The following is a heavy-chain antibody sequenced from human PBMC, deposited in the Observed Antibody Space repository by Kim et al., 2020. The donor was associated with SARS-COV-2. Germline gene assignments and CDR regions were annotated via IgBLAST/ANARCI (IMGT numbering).Heavy chain of an antibody. CDR1: GFTFSSYS. Sequence: GGSLRLSCAASGFTFSSYSMNWVRQAPGKGLEWVSSISSSSSYIYYADSVKGRFTISRDNAKNSLYLQMNSLRAEDTAVYYCARDLFGNHPAPYYYYGMDVWGQGTTVTVSS. CDR2: ISSSSSYI. V-gene: IGHV3-21*01. J-gene: IGHJ6*02. CDR3: ARDLFGNHPAPYYYYGMDV. D-gene: IGHD3-10*01.